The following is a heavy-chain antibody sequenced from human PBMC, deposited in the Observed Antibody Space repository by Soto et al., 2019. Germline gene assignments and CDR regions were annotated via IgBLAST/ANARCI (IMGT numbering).Heavy chain of an antibody. CDR2: ISYDGSNK. CDR1: GFTFSSYA. Sequence: GRSLRLSCAASGFTFSSYAMHWVRQAPGKGLEWVAVISYDGSNKYYADSVKGRFTISRDNSKNTLYLQMNSLRAEDTAVYYCARDGNRLRWYNGNNWFDPWGQGTLVTVSS. V-gene: IGHV3-30-3*01. CDR3: ARDGNRLRWYNGNNWFDP. D-gene: IGHD1-1*01. J-gene: IGHJ5*02.